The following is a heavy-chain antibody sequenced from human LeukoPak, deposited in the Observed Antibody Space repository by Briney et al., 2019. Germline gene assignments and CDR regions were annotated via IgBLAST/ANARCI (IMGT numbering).Heavy chain of an antibody. CDR3: ARVDLNWFDP. CDR1: GYTFTGYY. J-gene: IGHJ5*02. CDR2: INPNSGGT. Sequence: ASVKVSCKASGYTFTGYYMHWVRQAPGQGLEWMGWINPNSGGTNYAQKFQGRVTMTRDTSTSTVYMELSSLRSDDTAVYYCARVDLNWFDPWGQGTLVTVSS. V-gene: IGHV1-2*02.